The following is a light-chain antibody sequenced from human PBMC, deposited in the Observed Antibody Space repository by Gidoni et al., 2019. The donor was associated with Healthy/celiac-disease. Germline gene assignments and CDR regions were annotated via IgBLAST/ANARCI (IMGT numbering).Light chain of an antibody. CDR2: DAS. Sequence: DIQMTQSPSSLSASVGDRVTITCQASQDISNYLNWYQQKPGKAPKLLIYDASNLEPGFPSRFSGSGSGTDFTFTISGLQPEDIATYYCQQYDNLLFITFGQGTRLEIK. CDR1: QDISNY. CDR3: QQYDNLLFIT. J-gene: IGKJ5*01. V-gene: IGKV1-33*01.